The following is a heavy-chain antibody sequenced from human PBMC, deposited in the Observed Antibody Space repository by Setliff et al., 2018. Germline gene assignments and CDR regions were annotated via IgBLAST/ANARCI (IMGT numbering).Heavy chain of an antibody. Sequence: SETLSLTCTVSGGSISNYSWRWIRQPPGKGLEWIGYIYYSGTTDSIPSLKSRVTISVDTSKNQFSLKLSSVTAADTAVYYCARDVYLYDSSGYYYEMAQWYFDLWGRGTLVTVSS. CDR2: IYYSGTT. CDR3: ARDVYLYDSSGYYYEMAQWYFDL. V-gene: IGHV4-59*12. D-gene: IGHD3-22*01. J-gene: IGHJ2*01. CDR1: GGSISNYS.